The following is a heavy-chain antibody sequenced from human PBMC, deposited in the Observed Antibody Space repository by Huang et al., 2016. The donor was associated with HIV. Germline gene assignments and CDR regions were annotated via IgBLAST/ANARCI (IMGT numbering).Heavy chain of an antibody. D-gene: IGHD6-6*01. Sequence: QVQLVQSGAEVKNPGASVRVSCKASGYTFTDSNIHWVRQAPGQGLEWMGWINPQRGGTIFAQRFQGRITMTREPTISTVHMGLLRIQSDDTAVYFCASDWSFGSSTSPADWGQGTLVTVSS. CDR1: GYTFTDSN. CDR2: INPQRGGT. J-gene: IGHJ4*02. CDR3: ASDWSFGSSTSPAD. V-gene: IGHV1-2*02.